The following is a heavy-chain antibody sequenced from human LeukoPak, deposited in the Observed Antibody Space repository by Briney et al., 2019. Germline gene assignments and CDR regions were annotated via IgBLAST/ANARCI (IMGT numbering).Heavy chain of an antibody. J-gene: IGHJ6*02. CDR3: ARDATYYYDSSGYRYGMDV. CDR2: IYYSGST. CDR1: YX. D-gene: IGHD3-22*01. V-gene: IGHV4-59*01. Sequence: YXXSWIRQPPXXXLEWXGYIYYSGSTNYNPSLKSRVTISVDTSKNQFSLKLSSVTAADTAVYYCARDATYYYDSSGYRYGMDVWGQGTTVTVSS.